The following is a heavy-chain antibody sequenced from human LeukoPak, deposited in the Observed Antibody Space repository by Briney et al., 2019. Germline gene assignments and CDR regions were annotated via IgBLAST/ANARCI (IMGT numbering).Heavy chain of an antibody. V-gene: IGHV6-1*01. CDR2: TYYRSEWYN. CDR1: GDSVSSNSAG. D-gene: IGHD6-19*01. J-gene: IGHJ4*02. CDR3: AREREVAGYFDF. Sequence: SQTLSLTCAISGDSVSSNSAGWNWIRQSPSRGLEWLGGTYYRSEWYNDYAVSVKGRITINSDTSKNQFSLQLNSVTPEDTAVYYCAREREVAGYFDFWGRGTLVTVSS.